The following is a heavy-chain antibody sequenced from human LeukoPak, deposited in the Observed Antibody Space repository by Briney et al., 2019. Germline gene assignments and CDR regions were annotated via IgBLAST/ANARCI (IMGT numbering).Heavy chain of an antibody. V-gene: IGHV3-48*04. Sequence: GGSLRLSCAASGFTFSSYSMNWVRQAPGKGLEWVSYISSSSSTIYYADSVKGRFTISRDNAKNSLYLQMNSLRAEDTAVYYCARGLYYYDSSGYPKAFDIWGRGTMVTVSS. D-gene: IGHD3-22*01. CDR1: GFTFSSYS. J-gene: IGHJ3*02. CDR2: ISSSSSTI. CDR3: ARGLYYYDSSGYPKAFDI.